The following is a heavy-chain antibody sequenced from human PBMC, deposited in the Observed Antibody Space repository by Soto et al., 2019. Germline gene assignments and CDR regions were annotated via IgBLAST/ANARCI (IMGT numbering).Heavy chain of an antibody. J-gene: IGHJ4*02. D-gene: IGHD3-10*01. CDR1: GGTFSSYT. Sequence: QVQLVQSGAEVKKPGSSVKVSCKASGGTFSSYTISWVRQAPGQGLEWMGRIIPILGIANYAQKFQGRVTITAHNSTSTAYMELSSLRSEDTAVYYFAREEYYYGSGAFFDYWGQGTLVTVSS. CDR2: IIPILGIA. CDR3: AREEYYYGSGAFFDY. V-gene: IGHV1-69*08.